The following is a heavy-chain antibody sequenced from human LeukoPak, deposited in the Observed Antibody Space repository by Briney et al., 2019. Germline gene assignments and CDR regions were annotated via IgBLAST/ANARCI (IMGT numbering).Heavy chain of an antibody. V-gene: IGHV4-30-4*08. D-gene: IGHD3-10*01. J-gene: IGHJ4*02. Sequence: SGTLSLTCTVSGGSISSGDYYWSWIRQPPGKGLEWIGYIYYSGSTYYNPSLKSRVTISVDTSKNQFSLKLRSVTAADTAVYYCARDSGYGSWSPFDYRGQGTLVTVSS. CDR1: GGSISSGDYY. CDR2: IYYSGST. CDR3: ARDSGYGSWSPFDY.